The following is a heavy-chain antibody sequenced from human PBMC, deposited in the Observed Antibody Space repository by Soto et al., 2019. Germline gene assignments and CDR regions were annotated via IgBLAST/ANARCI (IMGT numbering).Heavy chain of an antibody. D-gene: IGHD3-3*01. CDR3: ARLVSLFDFWSGYYSGWLDP. J-gene: IGHJ5*02. CDR1: GGSISSSSYY. V-gene: IGHV4-39*01. Sequence: SETLSLTCTVSGGSISSSSYYWGWIRQPPGKGLEWIGSIYYSGSTYYNPSLKSRVTISVDTSKNQFSLKLSSVTAADTAVYYCARLVSLFDFWSGYYSGWLDPWGQGTLVTVYS. CDR2: IYYSGST.